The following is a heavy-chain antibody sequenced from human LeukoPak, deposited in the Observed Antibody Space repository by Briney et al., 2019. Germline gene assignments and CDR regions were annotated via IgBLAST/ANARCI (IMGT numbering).Heavy chain of an antibody. CDR3: ASYTSDDYYDTVGAFDI. CDR1: GGAFSSYA. V-gene: IGHV1-69*05. J-gene: IGHJ3*02. D-gene: IGHD3-22*01. CDR2: IIPIFGTA. Sequence: ASVKVSCKASGGAFSSYAISWLRQAPGQGLEWMGGIIPIFGTANYAQKFQGRVTITTDESTSTAYMELSSLRSEDTAVYYCASYTSDDYYDTVGAFDIWGPGTMVTVSS.